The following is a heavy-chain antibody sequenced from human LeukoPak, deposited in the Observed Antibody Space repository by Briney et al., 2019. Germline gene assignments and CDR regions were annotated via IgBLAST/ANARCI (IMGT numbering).Heavy chain of an antibody. D-gene: IGHD1-14*01. CDR2: IYYSGST. Sequence: SETLSLTCTVSGDSISSSDYHWGWIRQPPGKGLEWTGSIYYSGSTYYNPSLKSRVTISVDTSKNQFSLKLRSVTAADTAVYHCARQTESYYFDYWGQGTLVTVSS. J-gene: IGHJ4*02. CDR3: ARQTESYYFDY. V-gene: IGHV4-39*01. CDR1: GDSISSSDYH.